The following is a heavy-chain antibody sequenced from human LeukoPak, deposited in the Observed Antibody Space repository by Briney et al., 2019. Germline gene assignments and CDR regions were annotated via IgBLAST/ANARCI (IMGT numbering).Heavy chain of an antibody. CDR3: ASAAGPFDN. D-gene: IGHD6-13*01. Sequence: PGGSLRLSCAASGFTFSSYAMSWVRQAPGKGPEWVAVTWFDGSNKYYADSVKGRFTISRDNSKNTLYLEMNNLRAEDTAVYYCASAAGPFDNWGQGTLVTVSS. CDR1: GFTFSSYA. J-gene: IGHJ4*02. CDR2: TWFDGSNK. V-gene: IGHV3-33*08.